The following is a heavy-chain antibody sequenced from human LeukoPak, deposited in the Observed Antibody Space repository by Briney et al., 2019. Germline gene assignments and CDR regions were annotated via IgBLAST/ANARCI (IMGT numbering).Heavy chain of an antibody. CDR2: IYYSGST. CDR1: GGSISSSSYY. D-gene: IGHD1-26*01. CDR3: ARARPSTGIVGATTAGGHFDY. J-gene: IGHJ4*02. V-gene: IGHV4-39*07. Sequence: PSETLSLTCTVSGGSISSSSYYWGWIRQPPGKGLEWIGSIYYSGSTYYNPSLKSRVTISVDKSKNQFSLKLSSVTAADTAVYYCARARPSTGIVGATTAGGHFDYWGQGTLVTVSS.